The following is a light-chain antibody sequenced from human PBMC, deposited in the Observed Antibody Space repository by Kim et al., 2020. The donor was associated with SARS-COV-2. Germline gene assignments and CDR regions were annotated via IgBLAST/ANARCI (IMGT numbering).Light chain of an antibody. Sequence: PGGRAPLSLRSRQRGGSQLAWYQQKPGQTPRLLIYDASSRATGIPARFSGSGSGTDFTLTISSLEPEDFAVYYCQQRIRWPVTFGQGTKLEI. CDR2: DAS. J-gene: IGKJ2*01. V-gene: IGKV3-11*01. CDR1: QRGGSQ. CDR3: QQRIRWPVT.